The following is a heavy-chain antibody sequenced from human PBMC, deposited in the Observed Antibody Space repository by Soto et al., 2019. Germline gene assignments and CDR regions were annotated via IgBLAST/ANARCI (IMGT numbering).Heavy chain of an antibody. V-gene: IGHV2-5*02. CDR3: THGYYEILTGYYNEYFQH. J-gene: IGHJ1*01. D-gene: IGHD3-9*01. CDR2: IYLDDNK. Sequence: SGPTLVNPTQTLTLTCTFSGFSLSTSGVGVGWIRQPPGKALEWLALIYLDDNKRYSPSLKSRLIINKYTSKNQVVLTTTIMDTVDTATYYCTHGYYEILTGYYNEYFQHWRQGTLVSVS. CDR1: GFSLSTSGVG.